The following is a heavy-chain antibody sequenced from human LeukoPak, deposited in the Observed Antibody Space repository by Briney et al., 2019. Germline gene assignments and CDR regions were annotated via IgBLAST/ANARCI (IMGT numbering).Heavy chain of an antibody. CDR2: IIPIFGTA. J-gene: IGHJ4*02. CDR3: ARVYAGTIDY. V-gene: IGHV1-69*05. Sequence: ASVKVSCKASGGTFSSYAISWVRQAPGQGLEWMGGIIPIFGTANYAQKFQGRVTITTDESTSTAYMELRSLRSDDTAVYYCARVYAGTIDYWGQGTLVTVSS. D-gene: IGHD6-13*01. CDR1: GGTFSSYA.